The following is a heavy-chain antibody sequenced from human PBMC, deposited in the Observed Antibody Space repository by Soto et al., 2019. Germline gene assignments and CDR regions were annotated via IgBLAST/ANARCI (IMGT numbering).Heavy chain of an antibody. D-gene: IGHD3-10*01. Sequence: PSETLSLTCAVSGYSISSGYYRGWIRQPPGKGLEWIGSIYHSGSTYYNPSLKSRVTISVDTSKNQFSLKLSSVTAADTAVYYCAREGEMPLSVFDYYGMDVWYQGTTV. CDR2: IYHSGST. V-gene: IGHV4-38-2*02. CDR1: GYSISSGYY. J-gene: IGHJ6*02. CDR3: AREGEMPLSVFDYYGMDV.